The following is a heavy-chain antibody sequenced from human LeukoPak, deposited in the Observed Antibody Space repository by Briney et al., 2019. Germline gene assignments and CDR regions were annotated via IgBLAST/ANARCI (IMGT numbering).Heavy chain of an antibody. Sequence: GASVRVSCKASGGTFSSYAIIWVRQAPGQGLEWMGGIIPIFGTANCAQKFQGRVTITADESTSTAYMELSSLRSEDTAVYYCARGAIGSGNHRDYYYYGMDVWGKGATVTVSS. CDR1: GGTFSSYA. J-gene: IGHJ6*04. D-gene: IGHD3-10*01. CDR3: ARGAIGSGNHRDYYYYGMDV. V-gene: IGHV1-69*13. CDR2: IIPIFGTA.